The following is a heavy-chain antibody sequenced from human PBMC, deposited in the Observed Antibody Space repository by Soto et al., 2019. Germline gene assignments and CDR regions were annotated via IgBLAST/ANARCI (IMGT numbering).Heavy chain of an antibody. CDR1: GFTFSNYW. Sequence: EVQLVESGGGLVQPGGSLRLSCAASGFTFSNYWMSWVRQAPGKGLEWVANIKGDGSEKYYVDSMKGRFTISRDNAENSLYLQLNSLRVEDTALYYCARDSRRVGDTSDLDYWCQGTLVTVSS. V-gene: IGHV3-7*01. CDR2: IKGDGSEK. CDR3: ARDSRRVGDTSDLDY. D-gene: IGHD1-26*01. J-gene: IGHJ4*02.